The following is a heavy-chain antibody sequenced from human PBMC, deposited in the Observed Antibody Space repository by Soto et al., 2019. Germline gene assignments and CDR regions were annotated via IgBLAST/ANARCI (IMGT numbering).Heavy chain of an antibody. J-gene: IGHJ6*03. CDR2: ISSSGCTI. V-gene: IGHV3-11*01. CDR1: GFTFSDYY. CDR3: ASDRIAVAGYYYYYYMDV. D-gene: IGHD6-19*01. Sequence: GGSLRLSCAASGFTFSDYYMSWIRQAPGKGLEWVSYISSSGCTIYYADSVKGRFTISRDNAKNSLYLQMNSLRAEDTAVYYCASDRIAVAGYYYYYYMDVWGKGTTVTVSS.